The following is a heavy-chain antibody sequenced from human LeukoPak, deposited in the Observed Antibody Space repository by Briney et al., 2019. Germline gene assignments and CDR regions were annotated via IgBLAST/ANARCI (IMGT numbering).Heavy chain of an antibody. D-gene: IGHD2-21*02. CDR3: ARGQVTSARGYNWFDP. V-gene: IGHV4-34*01. Sequence: PSETLSLTCAVYGLSFNDYYSNWVRQPPGKGLEWVGEINDRGDTNFNPSLKSRVTISVDTSKSQFSLTLTSMIAADTAVYYCARGQVTSARGYNWFDPWGQGTLLTVSS. CDR1: GLSFNDYY. CDR2: INDRGDT. J-gene: IGHJ5*02.